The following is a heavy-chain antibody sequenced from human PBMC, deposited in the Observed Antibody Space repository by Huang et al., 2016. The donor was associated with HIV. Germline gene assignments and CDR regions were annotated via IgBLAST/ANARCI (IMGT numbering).Heavy chain of an antibody. D-gene: IGHD3-16*01. CDR3: AKRGGAWGSPYAFDL. CDR2: ISPRLGTM. V-gene: IGHV1-69*13. CDR1: GGSFNNFG. J-gene: IGHJ3*01. Sequence: QVQLVQSGAEVRKPGSSVKVSCRASGGSFNNFGINWVRQAPGQGLEVMGGISPRLGTMNDEQRFKDRVTITADETTGVVHLEVTILRSDDTAGYFCAKRGGAWGSPYAFDLWGPGTMVTVSS.